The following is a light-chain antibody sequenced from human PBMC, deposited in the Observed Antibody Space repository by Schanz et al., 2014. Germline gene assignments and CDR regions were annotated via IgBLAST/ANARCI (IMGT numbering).Light chain of an antibody. V-gene: IGKV3-15*01. Sequence: ETVMTQSPGTLSVSPGERATLSCRASQSVSSNLAWYQQKRGQAPRLLIYGASTRATGIPARFSGSGSGTEFTLTISRLEPEDFAVYYCQQFGSSPWTFGQGTRVEI. CDR1: QSVSSN. CDR2: GAS. CDR3: QQFGSSPWT. J-gene: IGKJ1*01.